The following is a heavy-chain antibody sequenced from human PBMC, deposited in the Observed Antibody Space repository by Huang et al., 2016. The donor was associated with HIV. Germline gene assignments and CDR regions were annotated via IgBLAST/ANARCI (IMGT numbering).Heavy chain of an antibody. V-gene: IGHV3-23*01. Sequence: EVKGLESGGGLVQPGVSLRLSWLASGVTFNQYAMSWVRQAQGKGLAWVSIIRGNGNKTYYADSVKGRFTISRDNSKNTVYLQMNSLRAEDAALYHCTVLLDYWGQGTPVTVSS. CDR1: GVTFNQYA. CDR3: TVLLDY. J-gene: IGHJ4*02. CDR2: IRGNGNKT.